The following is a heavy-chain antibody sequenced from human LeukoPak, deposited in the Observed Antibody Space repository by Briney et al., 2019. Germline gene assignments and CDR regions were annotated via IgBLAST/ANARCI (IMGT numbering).Heavy chain of an antibody. CDR3: ARHGLRAYSNWFDP. CDR2: IYPGDSDI. Sequence: GASLQISCQGSGYSVTNYWIGWVRQLPGKGLEWMGIIYPGDSDIRYSPSFQGQVTISADKSISTAYLQWSSLKASDTAMYYCARHGLRAYSNWFDPWGQGTLVTVSS. V-gene: IGHV5-51*01. CDR1: GYSVTNYW. J-gene: IGHJ5*02. D-gene: IGHD4-17*01.